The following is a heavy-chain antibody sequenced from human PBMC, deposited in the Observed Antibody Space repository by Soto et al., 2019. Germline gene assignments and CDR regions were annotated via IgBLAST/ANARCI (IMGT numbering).Heavy chain of an antibody. CDR2: LYYSGST. CDR1: GGSVSSGSYY. V-gene: IGHV4-61*01. J-gene: IGHJ4*02. D-gene: IGHD3-3*01. CDR3: ARGQAFWTGYYRMPYYFDY. Sequence: PSETLSLTCTVSGGSVSSGSYYWSWIRQPPGKGLEYIGYLYYSGSTNYNPSLKSRATISVDTPKTQFSLKPTSVTAADTAIYYCARGQAFWTGYYRMPYYFDYWGQGTRVTVSS.